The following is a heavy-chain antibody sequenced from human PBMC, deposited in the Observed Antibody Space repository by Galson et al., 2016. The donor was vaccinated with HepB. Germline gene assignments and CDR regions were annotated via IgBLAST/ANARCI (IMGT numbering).Heavy chain of an antibody. CDR3: ATSAGRGVYDY. Sequence: SVKVSCKASGYTFTNYAMNWVRQAPGQGLECMGWINTNTGNPTYAQGFTGRFVFPLDTSVSTAYLQISGLKAEDTAVYYCATSAGRGVYDYWGQGTLVTVSS. CDR1: GYTFTNYA. D-gene: IGHD2-8*01. J-gene: IGHJ4*02. CDR2: INTNTGNP. V-gene: IGHV7-4-1*02.